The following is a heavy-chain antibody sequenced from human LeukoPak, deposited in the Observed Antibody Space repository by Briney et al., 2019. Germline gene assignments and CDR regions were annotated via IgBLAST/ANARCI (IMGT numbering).Heavy chain of an antibody. CDR2: IYYSGST. D-gene: IGHD1-26*01. V-gene: IGHV4-59*01. CDR3: AREEESGSYYYFDY. CDR1: GGSISSYY. Sequence: PSETLSLTCTVSGGSISSYYWSWIRQPPGKGLEWIGYIYYSGSTNYNPSLKSRVTISVDTSKNQFSLKLSSVTAADTAVYYCAREEESGSYYYFDYWGQGTLVAVSS. J-gene: IGHJ4*02.